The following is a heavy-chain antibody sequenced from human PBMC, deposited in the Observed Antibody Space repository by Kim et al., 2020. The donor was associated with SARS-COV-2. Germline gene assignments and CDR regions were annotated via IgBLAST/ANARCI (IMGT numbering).Heavy chain of an antibody. J-gene: IGHJ4*02. CDR1: GGSISSYY. CDR2: IYYSGST. Sequence: SETLSLTCTVSGGSISSYYWSWIRQPPGKGLEWIGYIYYSGSTNYNPSLKSRVTISVDTSKNQFSLKLSSVTAADTAVYYCARETYGSGSYYNWNGGGSFDYWGQGTLVTVSS. V-gene: IGHV4-59*01. CDR3: ARETYGSGSYYNWNGGGSFDY. D-gene: IGHD3-10*01.